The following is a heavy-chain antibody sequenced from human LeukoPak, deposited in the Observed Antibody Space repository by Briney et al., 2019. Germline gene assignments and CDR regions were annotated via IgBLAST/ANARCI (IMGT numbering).Heavy chain of an antibody. CDR1: GFTFSSYA. V-gene: IGHV3-23*01. CDR3: AKDDSGTTTPYYFDY. J-gene: IGHJ4*02. D-gene: IGHD1-26*01. Sequence: PGGSLRLSCAASGFTFSSYAMSWVRQAPGKGLEWVSAISGSGGSTYCADSVKGRFTISRDNSKNTLYLQMNSLRAEDTAVYYCAKDDSGTTTPYYFDYWGQGTLVTASS. CDR2: ISGSGGST.